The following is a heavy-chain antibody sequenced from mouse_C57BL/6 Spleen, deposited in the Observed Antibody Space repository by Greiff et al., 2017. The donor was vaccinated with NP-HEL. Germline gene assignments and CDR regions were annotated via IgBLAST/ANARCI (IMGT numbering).Heavy chain of an antibody. CDR1: GYTFTDYN. CDR2: INPNNGGT. V-gene: IGHV1-22*01. J-gene: IGHJ4*01. Sequence: EVQLQQSGPELVKPGASVKMSCKASGYTFTDYNMHWVKQSHGKSLEWIGYINPNNGGTSYNQKFKGKATLTVNKSSSTAYMELRSLTSEDSAVYYCARGYYSNSWLMDYWGQGTSVTVSS. CDR3: ARGYYSNSWLMDY. D-gene: IGHD2-5*01.